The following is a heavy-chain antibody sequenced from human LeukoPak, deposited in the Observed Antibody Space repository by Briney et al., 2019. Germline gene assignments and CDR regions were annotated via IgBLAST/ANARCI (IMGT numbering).Heavy chain of an antibody. D-gene: IGHD2-15*01. J-gene: IGHJ4*02. CDR2: IYYSGST. CDR1: GGSISSFY. Sequence: SETLSLTCTVSGGSISSFYWSWIRQPPGKGLEWIGSIYYSGSTYYNPSLKSRVTISVDTSKNQFSLKLSSVTAADTAVYYCASQFAGRYCSGGSCLGVDYWGQGTLVTVSS. V-gene: IGHV4-59*05. CDR3: ASQFAGRYCSGGSCLGVDY.